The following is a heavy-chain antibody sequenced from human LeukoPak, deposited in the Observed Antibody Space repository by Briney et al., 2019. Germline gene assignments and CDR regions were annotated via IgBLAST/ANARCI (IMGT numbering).Heavy chain of an antibody. D-gene: IGHD2-15*01. J-gene: IGHJ5*02. CDR1: GYTFTSYG. CDR2: MNTNSGNT. CDR3: ARGRGRYCSGGSCRQIRGNWFDP. Sequence: ASVKVSCKASGYTFTSYGINWVRQATGQGLEWMGWMNTNSGNTGYAQKFQGRVTMTRNTSISTAYMELSSLRSEDTAVYYCARGRGRYCSGGSCRQIRGNWFDPWGQGTLVTVSS. V-gene: IGHV1-8*01.